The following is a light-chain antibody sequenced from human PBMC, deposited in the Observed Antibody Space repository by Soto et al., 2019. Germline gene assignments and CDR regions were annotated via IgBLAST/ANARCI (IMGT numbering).Light chain of an antibody. J-gene: IGLJ2*01. V-gene: IGLV2-8*01. CDR3: SSYGGSNHVV. Sequence: QSALTQPPSASGSPGQSVTISCTGTSSDVGGYNYVSWYQQHPGKAPKLIIYEVSKRPSGVPDHFSGSKSGNTASLTVSGLQADDEADYYCSSYGGSNHVVFGGGTMVTVL. CDR2: EVS. CDR1: SSDVGGYNY.